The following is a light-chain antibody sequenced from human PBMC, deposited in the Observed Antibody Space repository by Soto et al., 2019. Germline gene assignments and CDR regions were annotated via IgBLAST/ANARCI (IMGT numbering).Light chain of an antibody. CDR1: QSIGRD. CDR3: QQYASWPTWT. CDR2: DAS. Sequence: EIVMTQSPATLSVSPGEGATLSCRASQSIGRDLAWYQQKPGQPPRLLIYDASTRATGIPARFSGSGSGTEFALGVSSLQSEDFAVYYCQQYASWPTWTFGQGTKVEIK. V-gene: IGKV3-15*01. J-gene: IGKJ1*01.